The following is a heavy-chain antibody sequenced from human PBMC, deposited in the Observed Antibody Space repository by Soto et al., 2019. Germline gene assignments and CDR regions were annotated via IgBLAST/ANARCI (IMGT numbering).Heavy chain of an antibody. CDR1: GFTFSSYG. Sequence: GGSLRLSCAASGFTFSSYGMHWVRQAPCKGLEWVAVVSYDGSNKYYADSGKGRFTISRDNSKNTLYLQMNSLRAEDTAVYYCAQPLRITIFGVVTPCGMDVWGQGTTVTVPS. J-gene: IGHJ6*02. D-gene: IGHD3-3*01. CDR3: AQPLRITIFGVVTPCGMDV. V-gene: IGHV3-30*18. CDR2: VSYDGSNK.